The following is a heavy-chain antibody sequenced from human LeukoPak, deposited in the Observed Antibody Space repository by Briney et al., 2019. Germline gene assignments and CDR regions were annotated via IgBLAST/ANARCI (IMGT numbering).Heavy chain of an antibody. Sequence: GRSLRLSCAASGFTFSSYGMHWVRQAPGKGLEWVAVISYDGSNKYYADSVKGRFTISRDNSKNTLYLQMNSLRAEDTAVYYCAKDYGGMVRGVIRYYFDYWGQGTLVTVSS. J-gene: IGHJ4*02. D-gene: IGHD3-10*01. CDR3: AKDYGGMVRGVIRYYFDY. V-gene: IGHV3-30*18. CDR1: GFTFSSYG. CDR2: ISYDGSNK.